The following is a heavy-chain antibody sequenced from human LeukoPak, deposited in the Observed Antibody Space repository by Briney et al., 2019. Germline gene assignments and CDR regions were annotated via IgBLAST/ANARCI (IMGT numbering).Heavy chain of an antibody. CDR3: ARESCSSGNCHFHH. J-gene: IGHJ1*01. V-gene: IGHV4-4*07. D-gene: IGHD3-22*01. CDR2: IYTSGST. CDR1: GGSISSYY. Sequence: SETLSLTCTVSGGSISSYYWSWIRQPAGKGLEWIGRIYTSGSTNYNPSLKSRVTMSVDTSKNQFSLKLNSVTAADTAVYYCARESCSSGNCHFHHWGQGTLVTVSS.